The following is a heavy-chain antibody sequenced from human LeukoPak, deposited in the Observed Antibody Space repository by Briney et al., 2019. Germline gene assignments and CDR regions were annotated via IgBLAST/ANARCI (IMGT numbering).Heavy chain of an antibody. J-gene: IGHJ4*02. D-gene: IGHD2-15*01. Sequence: SVKVSCKASGGTLSSYAISWVRQAPGQGLEWMGGIIPIFGTANYAQKFQGRVTITADKSTSTAYMELRSLRSEDTAVYYCARDPIVVVEGGDEYSAQGTLVTVSS. CDR1: GGTLSSYA. CDR3: ARDPIVVVEGGDEY. CDR2: IIPIFGTA. V-gene: IGHV1-69*06.